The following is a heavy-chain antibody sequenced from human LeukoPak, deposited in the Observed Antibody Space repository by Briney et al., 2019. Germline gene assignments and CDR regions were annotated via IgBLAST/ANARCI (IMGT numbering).Heavy chain of an antibody. CDR2: IYPGDSDT. Sequence: GESLKISCKGSGYTFSKYWIAWVRQMPGKGLEWMGIIYPGDSDTRYSPSFQGQVTISADKSISTAYLQWSSLKASDTAMYYCTRSYYDFWSAYAYWGQGTLVTVSS. CDR3: TRSYYDFWSAYAY. D-gene: IGHD3-3*01. CDR1: GYTFSKYW. V-gene: IGHV5-51*01. J-gene: IGHJ4*02.